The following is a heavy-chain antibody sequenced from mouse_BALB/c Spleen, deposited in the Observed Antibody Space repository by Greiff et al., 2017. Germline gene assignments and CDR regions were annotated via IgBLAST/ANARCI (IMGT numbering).Heavy chain of an antibody. Sequence: VQLQQSGPGLVAPSQSLSFTCTVSGFSLTSYGVSWVRQPPGKGLEWLGVIWGDGSTNYHSALISRLSISKDNSKSQVFLKLNSLQTDDTATYYCAKRGGRNYEWYFDVWGAGTTVTVSS. CDR2: IWGDGST. CDR3: AKRGGRNYEWYFDV. CDR1: GFSLTSYG. V-gene: IGHV2-3*01. J-gene: IGHJ1*01. D-gene: IGHD2-1*01.